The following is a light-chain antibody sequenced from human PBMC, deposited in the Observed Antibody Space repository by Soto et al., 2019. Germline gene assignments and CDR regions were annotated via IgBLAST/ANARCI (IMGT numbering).Light chain of an antibody. CDR1: QSISSY. CDR2: AAS. J-gene: IGKJ1*01. V-gene: IGKV1-39*01. CDR3: QQSYSAWET. Sequence: DIQMTQSPSSLSASVGDRVTITCRASQSISSYLNWYQQKPGKAPKLLIYAASSLQSGVPSRFSGSGSGTDFTLTISSRQPEDFATYYCQQSYSAWETFGQGTKVEIK.